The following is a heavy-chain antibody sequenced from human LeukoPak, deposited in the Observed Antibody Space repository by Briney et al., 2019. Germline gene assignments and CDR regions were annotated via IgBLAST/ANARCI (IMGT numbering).Heavy chain of an antibody. D-gene: IGHD4-17*01. CDR1: GFTVSRNY. CDR2: IYSGGDT. V-gene: IGHV3-66*01. CDR3: ARSPDYGDYLLDY. Sequence: GGSLRLSCAASGFTVSRNYMSWVRQAPGKGLEWVSVIYSGGDTYYADSVKGRFTISRDNSKNTLYLQMNSLRAEDTAVYYCARSPDYGDYLLDYWGQGTLVTVSS. J-gene: IGHJ4*02.